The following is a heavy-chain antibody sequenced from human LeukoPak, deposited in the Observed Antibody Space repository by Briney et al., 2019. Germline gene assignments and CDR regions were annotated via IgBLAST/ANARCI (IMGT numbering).Heavy chain of an antibody. J-gene: IGHJ4*02. D-gene: IGHD4-23*01. CDR2: ISGSGGST. CDR1: GFTFSSYA. V-gene: IGHV3-23*01. Sequence: GGSLRLSCAASGFTFSSYAMSWVRQAAGKGLEWVSAISGSGGSTYYADSVKGRFTISRENSKNTLYLQMNSLRAKDTAVYYGAKDQYGGRIDYWGQGTLVTVSS. CDR3: AKDQYGGRIDY.